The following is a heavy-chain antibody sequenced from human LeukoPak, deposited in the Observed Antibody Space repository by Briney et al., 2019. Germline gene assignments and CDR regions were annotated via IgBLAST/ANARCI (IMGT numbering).Heavy chain of an antibody. D-gene: IGHD3-22*01. V-gene: IGHV1-46*01. Sequence: ASVKVSCKASGYTFTSYYMHWVRQAPGQGLEWMGIINPSGGSTSYAQKFQGRVTMTRDTSTSTVYMELSSLRSEDTAVYYCARAENYYDSSGYSFWAPWGQGTLVTVSS. CDR2: INPSGGST. J-gene: IGHJ5*02. CDR3: ARAENYYDSSGYSFWAP. CDR1: GYTFTSYY.